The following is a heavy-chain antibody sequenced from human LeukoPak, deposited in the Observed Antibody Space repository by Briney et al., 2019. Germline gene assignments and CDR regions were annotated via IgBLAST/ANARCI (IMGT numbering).Heavy chain of an antibody. CDR2: IIPIFGTA. V-gene: IGHV1-69*06. D-gene: IGHD5-24*01. J-gene: IGHJ3*02. CDR1: GYTFTSYG. Sequence: ASVKVSCKASGYTFTSYGISWVRQAPGQGLEWMGGIIPIFGTANYAQKFQGRVTITADKSTSTAYMELSSLRSEDTAVYYCAIRWLQLGDAFDIWGQGTMVTVSS. CDR3: AIRWLQLGDAFDI.